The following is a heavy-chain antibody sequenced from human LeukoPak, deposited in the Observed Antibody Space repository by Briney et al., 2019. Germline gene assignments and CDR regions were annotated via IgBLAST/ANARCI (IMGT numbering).Heavy chain of an antibody. Sequence: GESLKISCKGSGNTFINYWIGWVRQLPGKGLEWMGIIYPGGSDTRYSPSFQGRVTISADKSISTAYLQWSSLKASDTAMYYCARLASQAILDYWGKGTLVSVSS. D-gene: IGHD2-2*01. CDR1: GNTFINYW. CDR2: IYPGGSDT. V-gene: IGHV5-51*01. J-gene: IGHJ4*02. CDR3: ARLASQAILDY.